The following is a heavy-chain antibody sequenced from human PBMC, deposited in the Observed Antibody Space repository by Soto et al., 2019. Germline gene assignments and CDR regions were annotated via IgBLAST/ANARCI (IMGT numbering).Heavy chain of an antibody. CDR3: ARGGYDYLWGSYRSSARTVFFTY. J-gene: IGHJ4*02. V-gene: IGHV3-13*01. D-gene: IGHD3-16*02. CDR1: GFTFSSYD. CDR2: IGTAGDT. Sequence: GGSLRLSCAASGFTFSSYDMHWVRQATGKGLEWVSAIGTAGDTYYPGSVKGRFTISRENAKNSVYLQMNSLRAGDTAVYYCARGGYDYLWGSYRSSARTVFFTYWGQGTLVTVSS.